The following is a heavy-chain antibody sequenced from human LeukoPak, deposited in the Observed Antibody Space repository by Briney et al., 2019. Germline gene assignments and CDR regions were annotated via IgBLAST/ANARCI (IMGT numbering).Heavy chain of an antibody. D-gene: IGHD6-19*01. CDR2: ISSDGSTT. Sequence: GGSLRLSCAASGFTFSTYWMHWVRQAPGKGLVWVSRISSDGSTTTYADSVKGRFSISRDNAKNTLYLQMNSLRADDTAVYYCAKVWPYSSGYYYFDYWGQGTLVTVSS. CDR1: GFTFSTYW. J-gene: IGHJ4*02. V-gene: IGHV3-74*01. CDR3: AKVWPYSSGYYYFDY.